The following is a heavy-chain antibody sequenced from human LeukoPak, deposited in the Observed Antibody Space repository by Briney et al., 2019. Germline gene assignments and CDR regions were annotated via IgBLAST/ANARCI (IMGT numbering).Heavy chain of an antibody. J-gene: IGHJ4*02. CDR1: GGSISGHY. CDR2: FYYSGST. V-gene: IGHV4-59*11. D-gene: IGHD1-26*01. CDR3: ARGAYFDY. Sequence: SETLSLTCTVSGGSISGHYWSWIRQPPGKGLEWIGYFYYSGSTNYNPSLQSRVTISVDTSKNQVSLKLTSVTAADTAVYYCARGAYFDYWGQGTLVTVSS.